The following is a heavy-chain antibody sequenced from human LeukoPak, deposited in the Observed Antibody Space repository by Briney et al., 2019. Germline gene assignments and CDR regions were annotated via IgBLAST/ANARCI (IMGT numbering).Heavy chain of an antibody. D-gene: IGHD4-4*01. CDR3: ARAGWRNYGWFDP. V-gene: IGHV4-59*01. CDR2: IYYSGST. Sequence: SETLSLTCAVYGGSFSGYYWSWIRQPPGKGLEWIGYIYYSGSTNYNPSLKSRVTISVDTSKNQFSLKLSSVTAADTAVYYCARAGWRNYGWFDPWGQGTLVTVSS. CDR1: GGSFSGYY. J-gene: IGHJ5*02.